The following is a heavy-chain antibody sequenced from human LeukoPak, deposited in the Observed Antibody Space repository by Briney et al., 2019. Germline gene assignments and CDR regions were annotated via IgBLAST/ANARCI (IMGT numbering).Heavy chain of an antibody. Sequence: SETLSLTCTVSGGSISSGGYYWSWIRQHPGKGLEWIGYIYYSGSTYYNPSLKSRVTISVDTSKNQFSLKLSSMTAADTAVYYCARDMGYKWGIDYWGQGTLVTVSS. CDR2: IYYSGST. V-gene: IGHV4-31*03. CDR1: GGSISSGGYY. D-gene: IGHD1-20*01. J-gene: IGHJ4*02. CDR3: ARDMGYKWGIDY.